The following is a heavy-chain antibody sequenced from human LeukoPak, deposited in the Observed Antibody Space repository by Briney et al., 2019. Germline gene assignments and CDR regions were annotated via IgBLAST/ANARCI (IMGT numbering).Heavy chain of an antibody. Sequence: GGSLRLSCAASGFTFSSYAMSWVRQAPGKGLEWVSAISGSGGSTYYADSVKGRFTISRDNSKNTLYLQMNSLRAEDTAVYYCAKWGRYCSSASCYTYFDYWGQGTLVTVSS. V-gene: IGHV3-23*01. CDR2: ISGSGGST. CDR1: GFTFSSYA. D-gene: IGHD2-2*02. J-gene: IGHJ4*02. CDR3: AKWGRYCSSASCYTYFDY.